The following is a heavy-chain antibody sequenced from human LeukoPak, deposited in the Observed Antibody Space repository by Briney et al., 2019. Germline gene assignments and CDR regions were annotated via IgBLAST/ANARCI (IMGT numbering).Heavy chain of an antibody. J-gene: IGHJ6*02. CDR1: GFTFSSYS. V-gene: IGHV3-21*01. CDR2: ISSSSSYI. D-gene: IGHD2-15*01. Sequence: GGSLRLSCAASGFTFSSYSMNWVRQAPGKGLEWVSSISSSSSYIYYADSVKGRFTISRDNAKNSLYLQMNSLRAEDTAVYYCARVFCSGGSCYPMDYYYYGMDVWGQGTTVTVSS. CDR3: ARVFCSGGSCYPMDYYYYGMDV.